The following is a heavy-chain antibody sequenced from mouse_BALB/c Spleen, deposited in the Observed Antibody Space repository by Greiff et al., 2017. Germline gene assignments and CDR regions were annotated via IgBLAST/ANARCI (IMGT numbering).Heavy chain of an antibody. Sequence: QVQLKESGPELVRPGVSVKISCKGSGYTFTDYAMHWVKQSHAKSLEWIGVISTYYGNTNYNQKFKGKATMTVDKSSSTAYMELARLTSEDSAIYYCARGGGVYYYGSSYDAMDYWGQGTSVTVSS. CDR1: GYTFTDYA. J-gene: IGHJ4*01. V-gene: IGHV1-67*01. CDR3: ARGGGVYYYGSSYDAMDY. CDR2: ISTYYGNT. D-gene: IGHD1-1*01.